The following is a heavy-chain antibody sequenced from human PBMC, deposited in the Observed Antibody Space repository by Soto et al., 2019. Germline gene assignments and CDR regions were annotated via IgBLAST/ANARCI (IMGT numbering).Heavy chain of an antibody. D-gene: IGHD3-22*01. V-gene: IGHV1-69*01. CDR1: GGSFPSDT. J-gene: IGHJ3*02. CDR2: IVPVFGTP. Sequence: QVQLMQSGAEVKKPGSSVKVSCKASGGSFPSDTISWLRQAPGQGLEWLGGIVPVFGTPNHAQKFQGRVTISADGSTNTAYMELTSLRPEDTAVYYCTRPSSGYYHDAFDIWGQGTLVTVSS. CDR3: TRPSSGYYHDAFDI.